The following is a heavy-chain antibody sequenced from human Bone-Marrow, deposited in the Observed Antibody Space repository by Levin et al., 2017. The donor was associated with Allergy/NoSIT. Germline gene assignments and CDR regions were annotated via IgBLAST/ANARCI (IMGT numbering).Heavy chain of an antibody. CDR1: GGSFSGYF. CDR2: INHRGST. V-gene: IGHV4-34*01. Sequence: SETLSLTCAVSGGSFSGYFWSWIRQPPGKGLEWIGEINHRGSTSYNPSLKSRVTISVDTSKNQFSLKLTSVTAADTALYYCARPVSRGGFCSSTSCSNYFDPWGQGTLVTVSS. CDR3: ARPVSRGGFCSSTSCSNYFDP. J-gene: IGHJ5*01. D-gene: IGHD2-2*01.